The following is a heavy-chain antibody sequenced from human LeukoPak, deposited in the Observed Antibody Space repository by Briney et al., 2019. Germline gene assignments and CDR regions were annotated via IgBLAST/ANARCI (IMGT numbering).Heavy chain of an antibody. J-gene: IGHJ4*02. CDR2: FDPEDGET. Sequence: ASVKVSCKVSGYTLTELSMHWVRQAPGKGLEWMGGFDPEDGETIYAQKFQGRVTMTEDTSTDTAYMELSSLRSEGTAVYYCAIRELLPSVPAIDYWGQGTLVTVSS. CDR1: GYTLTELS. V-gene: IGHV1-24*01. D-gene: IGHD2-15*01. CDR3: AIRELLPSVPAIDY.